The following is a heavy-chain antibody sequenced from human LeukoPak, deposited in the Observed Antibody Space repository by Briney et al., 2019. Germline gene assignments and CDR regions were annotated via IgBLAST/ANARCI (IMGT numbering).Heavy chain of an antibody. CDR2: IFHIGSA. Sequence: SETLSLTCAVPGYSISSGYQWAWFRRPPGNTLEWSGIIFHIGSAHYNPSLKRRVTMSIDTSTNHFSLRLSSVTAADTALYYCARDPRWLTPDCTSTSCYENYFDRWGQGILVTVSS. V-gene: IGHV4-38-2*02. J-gene: IGHJ5*02. D-gene: IGHD2-2*01. CDR1: GYSISSGYQ. CDR3: ARDPRWLTPDCTSTSCYENYFDR.